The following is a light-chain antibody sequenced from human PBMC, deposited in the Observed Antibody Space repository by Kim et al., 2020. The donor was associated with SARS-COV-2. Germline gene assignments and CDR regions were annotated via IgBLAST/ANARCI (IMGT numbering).Light chain of an antibody. J-gene: IGLJ2*01. CDR3: QVWDSSTVV. CDR2: DDD. V-gene: IGLV3-9*01. CDR1: NIGTKN. Sequence: SVALGQTARITCGENNIGTKNVHWYQQKAGQAPVLVIYDDDNRPSGIPERFAGSNSGNTATLTIRRVQAGDEADYYCQVWDSSTVVFGGGTQLTVL.